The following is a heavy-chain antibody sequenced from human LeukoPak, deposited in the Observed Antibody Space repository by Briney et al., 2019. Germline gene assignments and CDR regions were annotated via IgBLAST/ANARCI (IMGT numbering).Heavy chain of an antibody. CDR3: AIMITYDYGTASYRNY. J-gene: IGHJ4*02. D-gene: IGHD3-10*01. V-gene: IGHV4-61*02. CDR2: IYTSGST. CDR1: GGSISSGCYY. Sequence: PSQTLSLTCPVSGGSISSGCYYWSWIRQPAGKELEGFGLIYTSGSTNYNPHLKSPVTISVDTSKHHFSSALSSVTAPATAVFYCAIMITYDYGTASYRNYWGQGTLVTISS.